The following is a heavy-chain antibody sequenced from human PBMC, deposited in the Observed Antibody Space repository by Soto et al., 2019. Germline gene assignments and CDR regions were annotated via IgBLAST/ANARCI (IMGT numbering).Heavy chain of an antibody. V-gene: IGHV3-30*18. CDR2: ISSDGKSE. D-gene: IGHD3-22*01. J-gene: IGHJ4*02. CDR1: GFTFSTYG. CDR3: AKTITTYSGDSRGRGALVDY. Sequence: GGSLRLSCAASGFTFSTYGMHWVRQPPGKGLEWVAVISSDGKSEHYADPVKGRFSISRDNSKNTLSLQMNSLRVEDTAVYYCAKTITTYSGDSRGRGALVDYWGQGTLVTVS.